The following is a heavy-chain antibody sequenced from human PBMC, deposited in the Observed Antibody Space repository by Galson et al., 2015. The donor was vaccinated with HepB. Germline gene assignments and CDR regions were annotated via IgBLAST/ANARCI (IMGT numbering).Heavy chain of an antibody. J-gene: IGHJ4*02. V-gene: IGHV3-30*18. Sequence: SLRLSCAASGFTFRSYGMHWVRQAPGKGLEWVALISNDGSNKYYADSVKGRFTISRDNSENTLYLQMNSLRAEDTAVYYYAKDGSHLPPPWEVQYYFDYWGQGTLVTVSS. CDR1: GFTFRSYG. CDR2: ISNDGSNK. D-gene: IGHD1-26*01. CDR3: AKDGSHLPPPWEVQYYFDY.